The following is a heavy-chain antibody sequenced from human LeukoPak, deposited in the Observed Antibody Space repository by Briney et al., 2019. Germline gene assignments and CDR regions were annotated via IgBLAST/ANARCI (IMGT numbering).Heavy chain of an antibody. CDR3: ARESGAFSPFGF. J-gene: IGHJ4*02. Sequence: SETLSLTCAVSGGSILTTNWWSWVRQPPGKGLEWIGEVHLSGTSDYNPSLKSRVSMSIDKSKNQLSLKLTSVTAADTAMYYCARESGAFSPFGFWGQGTLVTVSS. D-gene: IGHD1-26*01. CDR1: GGSILTTNW. CDR2: VHLSGTS. V-gene: IGHV4-4*02.